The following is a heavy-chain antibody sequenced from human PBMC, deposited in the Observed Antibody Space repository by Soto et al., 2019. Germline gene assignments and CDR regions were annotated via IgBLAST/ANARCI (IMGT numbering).Heavy chain of an antibody. CDR2: INSDGSST. CDR1: GFTFSSYW. J-gene: IGHJ4*02. Sequence: PGGSLRLSCAASGFTFSSYWMHWVRQAPGKGLVWVSRINSDGSSTSYADSVKGRFTISRDNAKNTLYLQMNSLRAEDTAVYYCAREGAEGYCSSTSCYEDYWGQGTLVTVSS. D-gene: IGHD2-2*01. V-gene: IGHV3-74*01. CDR3: AREGAEGYCSSTSCYEDY.